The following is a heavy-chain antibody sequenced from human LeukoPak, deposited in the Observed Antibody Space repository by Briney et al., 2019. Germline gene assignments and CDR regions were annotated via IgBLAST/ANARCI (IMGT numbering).Heavy chain of an antibody. CDR1: GDSVSSNGAA. CDR2: TYYRSKWYN. CDR3: AREKDYYGSGSYFDAFDI. V-gene: IGHV6-1*01. J-gene: IGHJ3*02. D-gene: IGHD3-10*01. Sequence: SQTLSLTCAISGDSVSSNGAAWNWIRQSPSRGLEWLGRTYYRSKWYNDYAVSVKSRITINPDTSKNQFSLQLNSVTAADTAVYYCAREKDYYGSGSYFDAFDIWGQGTMVTVSS.